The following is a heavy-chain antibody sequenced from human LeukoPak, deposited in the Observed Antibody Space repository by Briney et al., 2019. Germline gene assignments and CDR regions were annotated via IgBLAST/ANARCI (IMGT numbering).Heavy chain of an antibody. V-gene: IGHV4-59*01. J-gene: IGHJ4*02. D-gene: IGHD3-22*01. CDR3: ARDGYYDSSGNFQSGGSY. Sequence: SETLSLTCTVSGGSISSYYWSWIRQPPGKGLEWIGYIYYSGSTNYNPSLKSRVTISVDTSKNQFSLKLSSVTAADTAVYYCARDGYYDSSGNFQSGGSYWGQGTLVTVSS. CDR1: GGSISSYY. CDR2: IYYSGST.